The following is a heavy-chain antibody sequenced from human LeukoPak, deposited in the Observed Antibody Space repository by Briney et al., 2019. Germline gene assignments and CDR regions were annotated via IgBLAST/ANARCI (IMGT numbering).Heavy chain of an antibody. CDR2: ISSSSSYI. D-gene: IGHD3-3*01. Sequence: PGGSLRLTCAASGFTFSSYSMNWVRQAPGKGLEWVSSISSSSSYIYYADSVKGRFTISRDNAKNSLYLQMNSLRAEDTAVYYCARAPGGFTIFGHTDYWGQGTLVTVSS. V-gene: IGHV3-21*01. CDR1: GFTFSSYS. J-gene: IGHJ4*02. CDR3: ARAPGGFTIFGHTDY.